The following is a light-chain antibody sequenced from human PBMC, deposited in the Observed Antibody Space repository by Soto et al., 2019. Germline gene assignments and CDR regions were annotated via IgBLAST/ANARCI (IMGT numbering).Light chain of an antibody. Sequence: DIQMTQSPSSVSASVGDRVTITCRASQGISRWLAWYQQKPGKAPKLLIYGASTLKSGVPSRISGSGSGTDFTLTISSLQPEDFATYLCQQSDSFPRSFDPGARVDIK. CDR1: QGISRW. CDR3: QQSDSFPRS. V-gene: IGKV1D-12*01. J-gene: IGKJ3*01. CDR2: GAS.